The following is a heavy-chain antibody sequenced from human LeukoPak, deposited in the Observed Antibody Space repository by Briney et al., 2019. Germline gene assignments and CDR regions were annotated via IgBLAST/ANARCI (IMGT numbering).Heavy chain of an antibody. J-gene: IGHJ6*02. CDR1: GGTFSSYA. CDR3: AREWGIAARGDYYYYGMDV. CDR2: IIPIFGTA. V-gene: IGHV1-69*13. Sequence: SVKVSCKASGGTFSSYAISWVRQAPGQGLEWMGGIIPIFGTANYAQKFQGRVTITADESTSTAYMELSSLRSEDTAVYYCAREWGIAARGDYYYYGMDVWGQGTTVTVSS. D-gene: IGHD6-6*01.